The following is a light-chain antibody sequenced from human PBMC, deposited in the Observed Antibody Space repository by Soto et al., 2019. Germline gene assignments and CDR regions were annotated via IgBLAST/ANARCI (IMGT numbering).Light chain of an antibody. CDR2: ANN. J-gene: IGLJ2*01. Sequence: QSVLTQPPSVSGAPGQRVTISCTGSTSNIGAGYDVHWYQQLPGTAPKLFIYANNNRPSGVPDRFSGSKFGTSASLAITGLQADDEADYYCQSYDSSLSGVVFGGGTKLTVL. V-gene: IGLV1-40*01. CDR1: TSNIGAGYD. CDR3: QSYDSSLSGVV.